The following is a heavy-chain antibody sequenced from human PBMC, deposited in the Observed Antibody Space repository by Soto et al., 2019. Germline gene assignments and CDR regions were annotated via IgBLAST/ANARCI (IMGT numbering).Heavy chain of an antibody. D-gene: IGHD3-10*02. V-gene: IGHV3-15*07. CDR2: VRSKSGGGIK. CDR1: GFIFDSAW. CDR3: PADVPSVPGPSDY. J-gene: IGHJ4*01. Sequence: EVHLVESGGGFRKPGESLRLSCVASGFIFDSAWMNWVRQAPGKGLEWVGRVRSKSGGGIKDYAAPVNGRFTVSRDDSEGTLYLQMNSLNIEDTAVYYCPADVPSVPGPSDYWGRGTLVTVSS.